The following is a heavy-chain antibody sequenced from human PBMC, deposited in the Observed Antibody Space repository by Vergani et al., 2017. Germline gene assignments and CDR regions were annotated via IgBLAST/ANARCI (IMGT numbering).Heavy chain of an antibody. Sequence: QVQLVESGGGVVQPGGSLRLSCAASGFTFSSYGMHWVRQAPGKGLEWVAFIRYDGSNKYYADSVKGRFTISRDNSKNTLYLQMNSLRAEDTAVYYCAKDLSDIVVVVAATTGHDAFDIWGQGTMVTVSS. CDR2: IRYDGSNK. V-gene: IGHV3-30*02. CDR3: AKDLSDIVVVVAATTGHDAFDI. D-gene: IGHD2-15*01. CDR1: GFTFSSYG. J-gene: IGHJ3*02.